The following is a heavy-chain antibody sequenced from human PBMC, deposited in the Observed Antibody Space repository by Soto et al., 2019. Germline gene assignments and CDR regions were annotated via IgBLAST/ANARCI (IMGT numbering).Heavy chain of an antibody. V-gene: IGHV4-30-4*01. CDR2: VYYTGST. CDR1: GASIRSTDYY. Sequence: PSETLSLTCTVSGASIRSTDYYWSWIRQAPGKGLEWIGYVYYTGSTYYNPSLMSRLTISVDTSKNQFSLKLTSVTAAETAVYYCVRTAREGAVAPHWFDRWGHGTQVTVSS. J-gene: IGHJ5*02. D-gene: IGHD2-21*02. CDR3: VRTAREGAVAPHWFDR.